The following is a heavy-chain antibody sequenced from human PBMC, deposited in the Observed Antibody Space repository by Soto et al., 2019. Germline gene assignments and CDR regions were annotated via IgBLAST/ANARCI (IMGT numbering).Heavy chain of an antibody. CDR2: ISGSGDVR. V-gene: IGHV3-23*01. J-gene: IGHJ4*02. D-gene: IGHD6-19*01. CDR3: AKDRQRPVAGILEY. CDR1: GFTFSGYA. Sequence: EVQLLESGGGLVQPGGSLRLSCAASGFTFSGYAMSWIRQAPGKGLEWVSAISGSGDVRYIADSGKGRFTISRDKSKNTLYLQMNSLRAEDTAVYYCAKDRQRPVAGILEYWGQGTLVTVSS.